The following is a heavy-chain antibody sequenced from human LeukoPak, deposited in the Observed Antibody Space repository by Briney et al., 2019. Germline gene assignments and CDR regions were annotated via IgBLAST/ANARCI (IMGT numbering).Heavy chain of an antibody. D-gene: IGHD1-26*01. Sequence: PGGSLRLSCAASGFTFSSYAMSWVRQAPGKGLEWVSAISGSGGSTYYADSVKGRFTISRDNSKNTLYLQMNSLRAEDTAVYYCAKDKLISGSYYPFDYWGQGTLVTVSS. CDR1: GFTFSSYA. J-gene: IGHJ4*02. V-gene: IGHV3-23*01. CDR3: AKDKLISGSYYPFDY. CDR2: ISGSGGST.